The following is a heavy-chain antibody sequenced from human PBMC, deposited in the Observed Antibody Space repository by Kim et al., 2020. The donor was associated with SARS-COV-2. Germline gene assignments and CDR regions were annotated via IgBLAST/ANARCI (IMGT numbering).Heavy chain of an antibody. J-gene: IGHJ4*02. CDR2: ISYDGSNK. CDR1: GFTFSSYA. CDR3: ARGEWQQWLAD. V-gene: IGHV3-30*04. Sequence: GGSLRLSCAASGFTFSSYAMHWVRQAPGKGLEWVAVISYDGSNKYYADSVKGRFTISRDNSKNTLYLQMNSLRAEDTAVYYCARGEWQQWLADWGQGTLVTVSS. D-gene: IGHD6-19*01.